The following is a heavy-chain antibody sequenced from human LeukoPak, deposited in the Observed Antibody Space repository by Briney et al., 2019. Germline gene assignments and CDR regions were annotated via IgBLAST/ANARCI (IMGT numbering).Heavy chain of an antibody. D-gene: IGHD6-6*01. CDR1: GFTFSSYG. CDR2: ISYDGSKK. J-gene: IGHJ4*02. Sequence: GGSLRLSCAASGFTFSSYGMHWVRQAPGKGLEWVAVISYDGSKKYYADSVKGRLTISGDNSKNTLYLQMNSLRAEDTAVYYCAKEYRGYSSSSGAFDYWGQGTLVTVSS. V-gene: IGHV3-30*18. CDR3: AKEYRGYSSSSGAFDY.